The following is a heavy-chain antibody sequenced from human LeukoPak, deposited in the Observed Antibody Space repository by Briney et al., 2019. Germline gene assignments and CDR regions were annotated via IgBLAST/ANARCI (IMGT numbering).Heavy chain of an antibody. CDR2: IKTDGSST. D-gene: IGHD3-22*01. J-gene: IGHJ4*02. CDR3: AGVRNYYDSSAMDD. Sequence: PGGSLRLSCAASGFSFSSYWMHWVRQAPGKGLVWLSRIKTDGSSTTYADSVKGRHTISRDNAKNTLYLQMNSLRAEDTAVYYCAGVRNYYDSSAMDDWGQGTLVTVSP. CDR1: GFSFSSYW. V-gene: IGHV3-74*01.